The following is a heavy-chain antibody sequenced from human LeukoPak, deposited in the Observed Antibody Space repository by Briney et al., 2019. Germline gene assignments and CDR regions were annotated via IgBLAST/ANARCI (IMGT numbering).Heavy chain of an antibody. CDR1: GFTFSSYG. J-gene: IGHJ2*01. CDR3: ARDYLDWYFDL. CDR2: IWYGGSNK. V-gene: IGHV3-33*01. Sequence: GGSLRLSCAASGFTFSSYGMHWVRQAPGKGLEWVAVIWYGGSNKYYAHSVKGRFTISRDNSKNTLYLQMNSLRAEDTAVYYCARDYLDWYFDLWGRGTLVTVSS.